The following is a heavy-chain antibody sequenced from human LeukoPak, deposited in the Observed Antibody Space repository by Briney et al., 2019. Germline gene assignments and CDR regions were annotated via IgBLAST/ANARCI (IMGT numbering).Heavy chain of an antibody. V-gene: IGHV4-34*01. CDR2: INHSGNT. J-gene: IGHJ4*02. Sequence: PSGTLSLTCAVYGGSFSGYYWNWIRQPPGKGLEWIGEINHSGNTNYNPSLKSRVTMSVDTSKNQFSLRLSSVTAADTAVYYCARDHNYDSSGYFLYYWGQGTLVTVSS. CDR3: ARDHNYDSSGYFLYY. D-gene: IGHD3-22*01. CDR1: GGSFSGYY.